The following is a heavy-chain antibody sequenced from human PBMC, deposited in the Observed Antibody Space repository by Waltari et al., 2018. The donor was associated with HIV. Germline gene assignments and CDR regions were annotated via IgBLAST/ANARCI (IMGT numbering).Heavy chain of an antibody. Sequence: QVQLQQWGAGLLKPSETLSLTCAVYGGSFSGYYWSWIRQPPGKGLEWIGEINHSGSTNYNPSLKSRVTISVDTSKNQFSLKLSSVTAADTAVYYCARWPLWFGESCFGYWGQGTLVTVSS. D-gene: IGHD3-10*01. CDR3: ARWPLWFGESCFGY. V-gene: IGHV4-34*01. CDR2: INHSGST. CDR1: GGSFSGYY. J-gene: IGHJ4*02.